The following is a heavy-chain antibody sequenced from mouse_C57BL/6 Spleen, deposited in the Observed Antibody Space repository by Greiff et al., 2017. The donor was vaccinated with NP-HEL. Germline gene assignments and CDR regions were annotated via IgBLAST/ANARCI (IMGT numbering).Heavy chain of an antibody. CDR3: ARSTVVEDWYFDY. J-gene: IGHJ2*01. V-gene: IGHV1-69*01. D-gene: IGHD1-1*01. CDR1: GYTFTSYW. CDR2: IDPSDSYT. Sequence: VQLQQSGAELVMPGASVKLSCKASGYTFTSYWMHWVKQRPGQGLEWIGEIDPSDSYTNYNQKFKGKSTLTVDKSSSTAYMQLSSLTSEDSAVYYCARSTVVEDWYFDYWGQGTTLTVSS.